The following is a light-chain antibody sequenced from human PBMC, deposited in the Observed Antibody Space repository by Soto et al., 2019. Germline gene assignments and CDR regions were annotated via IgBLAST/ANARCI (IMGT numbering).Light chain of an antibody. CDR3: QQFSSYPLT. CDR1: QSISSR. J-gene: IGKJ4*01. Sequence: DIQMTQSPSTLSAFLGDRVTITCRASQSISSRLAWYQQKPGKAPKFLIYDASSLESGVPSRFSGSGSGTQFTLTISGLQADDSATYYCQQFSSYPLTFGGGTKVDIK. V-gene: IGKV1-5*01. CDR2: DAS.